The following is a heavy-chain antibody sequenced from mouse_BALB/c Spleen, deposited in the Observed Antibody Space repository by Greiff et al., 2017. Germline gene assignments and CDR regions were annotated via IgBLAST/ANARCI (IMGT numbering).Heavy chain of an antibody. CDR1: GYAFSSSW. CDR3: ARGESTMITTAAWFAY. V-gene: IGHV1-82*01. D-gene: IGHD2-4*01. J-gene: IGHJ3*01. Sequence: QVQLQQSGPELVKPGASVKISCKASGYAFSSSWMNWVKQRPGQGLEWIGRIYPGDGDTNYNGKFKGKATLTADKSSSTAYMQLSSLTSVDSAVYFCARGESTMITTAAWFAYWGQGTLVTVSA. CDR2: IYPGDGDT.